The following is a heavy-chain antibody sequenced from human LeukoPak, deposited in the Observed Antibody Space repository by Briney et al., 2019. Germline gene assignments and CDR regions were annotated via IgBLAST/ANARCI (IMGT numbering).Heavy chain of an antibody. J-gene: IGHJ5*02. V-gene: IGHV4-39*07. CDR1: GGSISTMNYF. CDR3: ARDTVTLRGDWFDP. D-gene: IGHD4-11*01. CDR2: IYSGGNT. Sequence: SETLSLTCNVSGGSISTMNYFWAWIRQPPGKGLEWIATIYSGGNTYYNPSLKSRVTISVDTSKNQFSLKLSSVTAADTAVYYCARDTVTLRGDWFDPWGQGTLVTVSS.